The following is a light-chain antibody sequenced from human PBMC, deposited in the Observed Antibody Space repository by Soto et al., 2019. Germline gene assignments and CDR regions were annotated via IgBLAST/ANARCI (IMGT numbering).Light chain of an antibody. Sequence: QSALTQPRSVSGSPGQSVTISCTGTSSDVGGYNYVSWYQQHPGKAPKLMIYDVSKRPSGVPDRFSGSKSGNTASLTISGLQADDEADYYCCSYAGSYTLYFFGTGTKVTVL. V-gene: IGLV2-11*01. CDR3: CSYAGSYTLYF. J-gene: IGLJ1*01. CDR1: SSDVGGYNY. CDR2: DVS.